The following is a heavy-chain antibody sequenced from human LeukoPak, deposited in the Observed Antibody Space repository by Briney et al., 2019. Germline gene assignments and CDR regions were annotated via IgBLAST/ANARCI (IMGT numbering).Heavy chain of an antibody. J-gene: IGHJ4*02. D-gene: IGHD1-1*01. V-gene: IGHV1-2*06. Sequence: ASVTVSCTASGYTFTGYYVHWVRQAPGQGLEWMGRINPNSGDTNYAQKFQGRVTMTRDTSTSTVYMELSSLRSEDTAVYYCARDHDGHFDYWGQGTLVTVSS. CDR1: GYTFTGYY. CDR2: INPNSGDT. CDR3: ARDHDGHFDY.